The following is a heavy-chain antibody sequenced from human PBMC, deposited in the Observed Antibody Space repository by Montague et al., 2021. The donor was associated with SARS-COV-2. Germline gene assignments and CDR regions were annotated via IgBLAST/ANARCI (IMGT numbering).Heavy chain of an antibody. J-gene: IGHJ4*02. CDR3: ARDFDY. CDR1: GGSISSYY. V-gene: IGHV4-59*13. Sequence: SETLSLTCTVSGGSISSYYWSWIRQPPGKGLEWIGYMYFSGSTNYNPSLKSRVTLSVETSKNQFSLKLSSVTAADTAVYYCARDFDYWGQGTLVPVSS. CDR2: MYFSGST.